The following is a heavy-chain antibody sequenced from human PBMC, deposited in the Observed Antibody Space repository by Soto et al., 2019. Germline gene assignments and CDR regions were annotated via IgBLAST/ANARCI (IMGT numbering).Heavy chain of an antibody. V-gene: IGHV3-21*01. CDR1: GFTFSSYS. CDR3: ARDLQYSSSPFEY. D-gene: IGHD6-13*01. J-gene: IGHJ4*02. Sequence: GGSLRLSCAASGFTFSSYSMNWVRQAPGKGLEWVSSISSSSSYIYYADSVKGRFTISRDNAKNSLYLQMNSLRAEDTAVYYCARDLQYSSSPFEYWGQGTLVTVSS. CDR2: ISSSSSYI.